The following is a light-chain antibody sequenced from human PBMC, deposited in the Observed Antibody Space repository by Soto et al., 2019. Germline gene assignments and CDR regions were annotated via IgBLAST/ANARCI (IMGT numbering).Light chain of an antibody. J-gene: IGKJ4*01. CDR2: SSS. Sequence: DITMTQSPSSVSASVGDRVPITCRASQGMSTWLAWYQQQPGKAPKLLISSSSSLQSGVTSRFSGGGSGTHFTLIISSLQPEDSATYYCQQTNPFLPLTFGGGTKVEIK. CDR3: QQTNPFLPLT. CDR1: QGMSTW. V-gene: IGKV1-12*01.